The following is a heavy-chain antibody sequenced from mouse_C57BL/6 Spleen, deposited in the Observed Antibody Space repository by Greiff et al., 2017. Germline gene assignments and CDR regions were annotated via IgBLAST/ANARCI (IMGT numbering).Heavy chain of an antibody. Sequence: EVQLVESGGGLVKPGGSLKLSCAASGFTFSSYTMSWVRQTPEKRLEWVATISGGGGDTYYPDSVKGRFTISRDNAKNTLYLQMSSLRAEDTALYYCARDDGYYVWFACWGQGTLVTVSA. CDR3: ARDDGYYVWFAC. CDR2: ISGGGGDT. CDR1: GFTFSSYT. D-gene: IGHD2-3*01. V-gene: IGHV5-9*01. J-gene: IGHJ3*01.